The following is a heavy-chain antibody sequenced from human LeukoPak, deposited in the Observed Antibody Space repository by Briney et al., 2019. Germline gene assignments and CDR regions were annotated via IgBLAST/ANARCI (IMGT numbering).Heavy chain of an antibody. CDR3: AREVVDCSGGSCYPTLGY. J-gene: IGHJ4*02. D-gene: IGHD2-15*01. V-gene: IGHV4-59*01. Sequence: PSETLSLTCTVSGGSISSYYWSWIRQPPGKGLEWIGYIYYSGSTNYNPSLKSRVTISVDTSKNQFSLKLSSVTAADTAVYYCAREVVDCSGGSCYPTLGYWGQGTLVTVSS. CDR1: GGSISSYY. CDR2: IYYSGST.